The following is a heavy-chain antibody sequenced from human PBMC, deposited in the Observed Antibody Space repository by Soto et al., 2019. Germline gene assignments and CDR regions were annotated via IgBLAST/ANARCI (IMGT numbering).Heavy chain of an antibody. J-gene: IGHJ5*02. CDR1: GFTFSDYY. D-gene: IGHD1-26*01. CDR2: ISSSGSTI. CDR3: AWAAVEFPYSGAGFWFDP. V-gene: IGHV3-11*01. Sequence: QVQLVESGGGLVKPGGSLRLSCAASGFTFSDYYMSWIRQAPGKGLEWVSYISSSGSTIYYADSVKGRFTISRDNAKNSMYLQMTSLRAEDTDVYYCAWAAVEFPYSGAGFWFDPWGQGILVTVSS.